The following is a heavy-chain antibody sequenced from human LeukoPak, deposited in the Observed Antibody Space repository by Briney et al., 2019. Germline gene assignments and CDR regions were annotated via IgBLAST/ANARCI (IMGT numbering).Heavy chain of an antibody. D-gene: IGHD5/OR15-5a*01. CDR3: ATSLPLDWYFDL. CDR1: GGSISSGGYS. V-gene: IGHV4-30-4*07. J-gene: IGHJ2*01. Sequence: PSQTLSLTCAVSGGSISSGGYSWTWIRQPPGEGLGCVGHVYYSGSTYYNPSRKSRVTISLDTSTNQFSLKLSSVTAADTAVYYCATSLPLDWYFDLWGRGTLVSVSS. CDR2: VYYSGST.